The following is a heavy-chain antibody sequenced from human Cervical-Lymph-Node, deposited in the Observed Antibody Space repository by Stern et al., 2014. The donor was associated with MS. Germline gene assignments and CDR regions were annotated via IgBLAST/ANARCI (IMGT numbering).Heavy chain of an antibody. J-gene: IGHJ6*02. D-gene: IGHD3-22*01. V-gene: IGHV1-2*02. CDR2: ISPKSGAT. Sequence: QVQLVQSGAAVKKPGASVKVSCRASGYTLTDYNIYWVRQAPGQGLEWMGWISPKSGATEYSQTFEGRVTVTRDTSINTAIMEVTRLTLDDTAVYYCVRSLRRAATKVVAGAFDPMAVWGQGTTVTVSS. CDR1: GYTLTDYN. CDR3: VRSLRRAATKVVAGAFDPMAV.